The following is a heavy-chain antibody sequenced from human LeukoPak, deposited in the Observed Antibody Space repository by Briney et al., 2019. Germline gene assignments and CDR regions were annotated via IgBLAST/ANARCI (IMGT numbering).Heavy chain of an antibody. CDR3: ARDLVVDSSGYYYGLDY. J-gene: IGHJ4*02. CDR2: INPNSGGT. V-gene: IGHV1-2*04. Sequence: ASVKVSCKASGGTFSSYAISWVRQAPGQGLEWMGWINPNSGGTNYAQKFQGWVTMTRDTSISTAYMELSRLRSDDTAVYYCARDLVVDSSGYYYGLDYWGQGTLVTVSS. D-gene: IGHD3-22*01. CDR1: GGTFSSYA.